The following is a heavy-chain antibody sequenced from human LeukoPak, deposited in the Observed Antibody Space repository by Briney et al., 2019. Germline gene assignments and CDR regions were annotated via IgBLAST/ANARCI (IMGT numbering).Heavy chain of an antibody. CDR2: INPNSGGT. Sequence: LGASVKVSCKASGYNFTGYYMHWVRQAPGQGLEWMGWINPNSGGTNYAQKFQGRVTMTRDTSISTAYMELSRLRSDDTAVYYCARDPTAAGPEDSSDYWGQGTLVTVSS. J-gene: IGHJ4*02. V-gene: IGHV1-2*03. D-gene: IGHD6-13*01. CDR1: GYNFTGYY. CDR3: ARDPTAAGPEDSSDY.